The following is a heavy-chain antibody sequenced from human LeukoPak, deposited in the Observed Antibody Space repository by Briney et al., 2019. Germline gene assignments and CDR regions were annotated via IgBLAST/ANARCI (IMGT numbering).Heavy chain of an antibody. J-gene: IGHJ4*02. CDR2: ISSSGGII. V-gene: IGHV3-48*03. Sequence: RPGGSLRLSCAASGFTFSNYEMNWVRQAPGEGLEWVSYISSSGGIIYYADSVKGRFTISRDNAKNSLYLQMNSLRAEDTAVYYCARNYGGYPYWGQGTLVTVSS. CDR1: GFTFSNYE. D-gene: IGHD4-23*01. CDR3: ARNYGGYPY.